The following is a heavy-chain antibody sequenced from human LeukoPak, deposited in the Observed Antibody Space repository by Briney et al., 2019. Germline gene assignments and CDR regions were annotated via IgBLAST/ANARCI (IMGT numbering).Heavy chain of an antibody. Sequence: GASVKVSCKASGYTFNNYGISWVRQAPGQGLEWMGWVSSYNGDTNYAQKFRGRVTTSTDTSTSTAYMELRSLRFDDTAIYYCAKDWHILTGRNCFDPWGQGTLVTVSS. CDR1: GYTFNNYG. J-gene: IGHJ5*02. CDR2: VSSYNGDT. CDR3: AKDWHILTGRNCFDP. D-gene: IGHD3-9*01. V-gene: IGHV1-18*01.